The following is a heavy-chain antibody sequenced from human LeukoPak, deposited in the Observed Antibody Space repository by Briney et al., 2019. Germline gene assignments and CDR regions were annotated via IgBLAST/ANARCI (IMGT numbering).Heavy chain of an antibody. D-gene: IGHD4-17*01. CDR2: ISTSGSSI. J-gene: IGHJ6*03. CDR1: GFTFSTYE. V-gene: IGHV3-48*03. Sequence: GSLRLSCAASGFTFSTYEINWVRQAPGKGLEWLSHISTSGSSIHYADSVEGRFTISRDNAKNSLYPQMNSLRVEDTAVYYCARDATTELGTVYMDVWGKGTTVTISS. CDR3: ARDATTELGTVYMDV.